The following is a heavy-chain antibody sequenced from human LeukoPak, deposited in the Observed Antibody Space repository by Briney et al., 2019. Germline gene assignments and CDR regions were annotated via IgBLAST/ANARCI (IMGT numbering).Heavy chain of an antibody. CDR1: GFTFSSYA. CDR3: AKEMGPFIHGDY. D-gene: IGHD2-8*01. V-gene: IGHV3-30*18. CDR2: ISNDGIHQ. Sequence: GGSLRLSCAASGFTFSSYAMHWVRQDPGKGLEWVAVISNDGIHQFYADSVMGRFTISRDNSKNTLYLQMNSLRTEDTALYYCAKEMGPFIHGDYWGQGTVVTVSS. J-gene: IGHJ4*02.